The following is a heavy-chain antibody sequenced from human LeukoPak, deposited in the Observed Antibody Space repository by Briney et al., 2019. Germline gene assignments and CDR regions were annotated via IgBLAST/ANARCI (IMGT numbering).Heavy chain of an antibody. CDR1: GYSISSGYY. Sequence: PSETLSLTCTVSGYSISSGYYWGWIRQPPGKGLEWIGSIYHSGSTYYNPSLKSRVTISVDTSKNQFSLKLSSVTAADTAVYYCARGDWYSFGYWGQGTLVTVSS. V-gene: IGHV4-38-2*02. J-gene: IGHJ4*02. CDR2: IYHSGST. CDR3: ARGDWYSFGY. D-gene: IGHD6-13*01.